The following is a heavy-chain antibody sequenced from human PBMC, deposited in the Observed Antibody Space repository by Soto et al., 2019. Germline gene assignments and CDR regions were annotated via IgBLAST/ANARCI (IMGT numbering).Heavy chain of an antibody. V-gene: IGHV3-74*01. CDR2: ITSDGSST. J-gene: IGHJ4*02. CDR1: GFTFSSYW. CDR3: ARDRGSRWYFDF. Sequence: EVQLVESGGGLVQPGGSLRLSCAASGFTFSSYWIHWVRQVPGKGLVWVSRITSDGSSTSYADSVKGRFSISRDNAKNMLYLQMNSLRAEVTAVYYCARDRGSRWYFDFLGQGTLGNVSS. D-gene: IGHD6-13*01.